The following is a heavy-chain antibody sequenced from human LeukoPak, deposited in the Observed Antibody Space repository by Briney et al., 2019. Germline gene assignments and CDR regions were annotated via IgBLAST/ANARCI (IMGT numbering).Heavy chain of an antibody. Sequence: ASVKVSCXASGYTFTGYYMHWVRQAPGQGLEWMGRINPNSGGTNYPQKFQGRVTMTRDTSISTAYMELSRLRSDDTAVYYCARLPLTYYYDSSGYPDDYWGQGTLVTVSS. CDR3: ARLPLTYYYDSSGYPDDY. CDR1: GYTFTGYY. J-gene: IGHJ4*02. D-gene: IGHD3-22*01. CDR2: INPNSGGT. V-gene: IGHV1-2*06.